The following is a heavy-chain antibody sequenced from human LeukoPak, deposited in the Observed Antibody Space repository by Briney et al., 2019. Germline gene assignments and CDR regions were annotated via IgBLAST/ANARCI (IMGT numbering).Heavy chain of an antibody. J-gene: IGHJ5*02. CDR3: AKHSICFDP. Sequence: SETLSLTCTVSGGSISSYYWSWIRQPPGKGLEWIGYISYSGSTNYNPSLKSRVTISVDTSKNQFSLKLTSVTAADTAVYYCAKHSICFDPWGQGTLVTVSS. CDR2: ISYSGST. CDR1: GGSISSYY. V-gene: IGHV4-59*08.